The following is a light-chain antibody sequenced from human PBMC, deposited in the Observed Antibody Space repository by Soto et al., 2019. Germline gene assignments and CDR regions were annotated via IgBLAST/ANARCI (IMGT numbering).Light chain of an antibody. V-gene: IGKV2-28*01. CDR2: LGS. J-gene: IGKJ4*01. Sequence: EIVLPQSPLSLPVTPGEPASISCRSSRNLLHSNGYYYLDWYLQKPGQSPQLLSYLGSNRAYGVPDRFSGSGSGTDFTLTISRVEAEDVWLYFCAQGLATPFTFGGGTKVEIK. CDR3: AQGLATPFT. CDR1: RNLLHSNGYYY.